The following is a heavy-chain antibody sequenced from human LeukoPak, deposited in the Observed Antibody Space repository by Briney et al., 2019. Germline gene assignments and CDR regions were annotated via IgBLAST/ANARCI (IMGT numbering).Heavy chain of an antibody. D-gene: IGHD5-18*01. V-gene: IGHV3-33*01. CDR2: IWYDGSNK. CDR1: GFTFSSYG. CDR3: AREDTAMAEYFDY. Sequence: PGRSLRLSCAAPGFTFSSYGMHWVRQAPGKGLEWVAVIWYDGSNKYYADSVKGRFTISRDNSKNTLYLQMNSLRAEDTAVYYCAREDTAMAEYFDYWGQGTLVTVSS. J-gene: IGHJ4*02.